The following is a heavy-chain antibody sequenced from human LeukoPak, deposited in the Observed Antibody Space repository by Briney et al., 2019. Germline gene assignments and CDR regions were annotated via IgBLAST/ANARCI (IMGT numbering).Heavy chain of an antibody. CDR1: GFTFDNYA. CDR3: AKDATHCTSYSYGHSDY. J-gene: IGHJ4*02. CDR2: ISWDGGST. D-gene: IGHD2-2*01. Sequence: GGSLRLSCAASGFTFDNYAMHWVRQAPGKGLEWVSLISWDGGSTYYADSVKGRFTISRDNSKNSLYLQMSSLRPEDTALYYCAKDATHCTSYSYGHSDYWGQGTLVTVSS. V-gene: IGHV3-43D*03.